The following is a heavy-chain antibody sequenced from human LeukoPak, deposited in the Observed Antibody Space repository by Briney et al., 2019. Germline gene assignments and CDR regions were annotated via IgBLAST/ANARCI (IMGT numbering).Heavy chain of an antibody. CDR1: GDSVSSNSAS. J-gene: IGHJ5*02. CDR3: ARDGAVAGRHTPGP. CDR2: TYYRSKWYN. D-gene: IGHD6-19*01. V-gene: IGHV6-1*01. Sequence: SQTLSLTCAISGDSVSSNSASWNWIRQSPSRGLEWLGRTYYRSKWYNDYAVSVKSRITINPDTSKNQFSLQLNSVTLEDTAVYYCARDGAVAGRHTPGPWGQGTLVTVSS.